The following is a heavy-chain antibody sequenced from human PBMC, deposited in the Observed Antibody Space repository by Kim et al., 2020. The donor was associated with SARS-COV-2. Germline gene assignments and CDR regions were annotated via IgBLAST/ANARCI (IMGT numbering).Heavy chain of an antibody. V-gene: IGHV3-23*01. J-gene: IGHJ5*02. CDR2: ISGIGGST. CDR3: AKHTSPGSYFDLLSGDRPRNWFDP. D-gene: IGHD3-9*01. CDR1: GFTFSNYA. Sequence: GGSLRLSCAASGFTFSNYAMSWVRQAPGKGLEWVSAISGIGGSTFYADSVKGRFTISRDNSKNTLYLQMNSLRAEDTAVYYCAKHTSPGSYFDLLSGDRPRNWFDPWGQGTLVTVSS.